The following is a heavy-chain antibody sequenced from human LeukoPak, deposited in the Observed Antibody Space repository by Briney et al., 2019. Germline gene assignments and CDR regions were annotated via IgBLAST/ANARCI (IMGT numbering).Heavy chain of an antibody. J-gene: IGHJ4*02. V-gene: IGHV1-69*05. CDR3: AKNVDTAMETYDH. Sequence: SVKVSCKASGGTFSSYAISWVRQAPGQGLEWMGRIIPIFGTANYVQKFRGRVTITTDESTSTAYMELSSLRPEGTAVLYSAKNVDTAMETYDHWGQGTLVTVFS. CDR2: IIPIFGTA. D-gene: IGHD5-18*01. CDR1: GGTFSSYA.